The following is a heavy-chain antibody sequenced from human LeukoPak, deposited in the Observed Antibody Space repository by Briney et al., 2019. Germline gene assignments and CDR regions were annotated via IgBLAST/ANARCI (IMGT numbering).Heavy chain of an antibody. D-gene: IGHD1-1*01. Sequence: GGSLRLSCAASGFTFSSYSMNWVRQAPGKGLEWVSSISSSSSYIYYADSVKGRFTVSRDNAKNSLYLQMNSLRAEDTALYYCANWKEGSRNFFDYWGQGTLVTVSS. J-gene: IGHJ4*02. CDR2: ISSSSSYI. V-gene: IGHV3-21*04. CDR1: GFTFSSYS. CDR3: ANWKEGSRNFFDY.